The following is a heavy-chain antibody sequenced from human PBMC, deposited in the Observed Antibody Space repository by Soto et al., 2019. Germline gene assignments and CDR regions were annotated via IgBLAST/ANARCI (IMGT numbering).Heavy chain of an antibody. V-gene: IGHV1-69*06. D-gene: IGHD3-10*02. CDR1: GGTFSTYA. Sequence: QVQLVQSGAEVKKPGSSMKVSCKASGGTFSTYAINWVRQAPGQGLEWMGGIIPVFGSSNYAQNFQGRVTLTAGKTTAYMEMSSLSPEDTAVYYWASGCSGGGYGEQCAFDVWGRGTMVTISS. J-gene: IGHJ3*01. CDR2: IIPVFGSS. CDR3: ASGCSGGGYGEQCAFDV.